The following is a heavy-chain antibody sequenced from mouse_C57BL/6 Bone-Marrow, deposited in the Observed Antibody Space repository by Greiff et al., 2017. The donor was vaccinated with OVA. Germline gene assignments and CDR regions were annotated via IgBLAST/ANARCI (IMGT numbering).Heavy chain of an antibody. Sequence: VQLKQSGPELVKPGASVKIPCKASGYTFTDYNMDWVKQSHGKSLEWIGDINPNNGGTIYNQKFKGKATLTVDKSSSTAYMELRSLTSEDTAVYYCARGDYSNYEFAYWGQGTLVTVSA. CDR3: ARGDYSNYEFAY. J-gene: IGHJ3*01. CDR1: GYTFTDYN. CDR2: INPNNGGT. D-gene: IGHD2-5*01. V-gene: IGHV1-18*01.